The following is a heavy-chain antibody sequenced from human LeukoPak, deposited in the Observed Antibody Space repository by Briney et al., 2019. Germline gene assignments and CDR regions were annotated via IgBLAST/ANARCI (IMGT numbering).Heavy chain of an antibody. D-gene: IGHD2/OR15-2a*01. V-gene: IGHV3-7*01. J-gene: IGHJ4*02. CDR3: ERHYYYFDY. CDR2: IKQDGSEK. CDR1: GFSFSNYW. Sequence: TGGSLRLSCAASGFSFSNYWMGWVRQAPGKGLEWVANIKQDGSEKYFVDSVKGRFTISRDNAKNSLYLQMNSLSAEDTAVYYCERHYYYFDYWGQGTLVTVSS.